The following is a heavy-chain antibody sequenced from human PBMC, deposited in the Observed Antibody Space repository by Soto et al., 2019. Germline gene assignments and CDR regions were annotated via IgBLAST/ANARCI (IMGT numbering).Heavy chain of an antibody. CDR3: ARDRGGYFDY. D-gene: IGHD3-16*01. CDR2: IYYSGST. V-gene: IGHV4-59*01. J-gene: IGHJ4*02. Sequence: SETLSLTCTVSGGFISSYYWSWIRQPPGKGLEWIGYIYYSGSTNYNPSLKSRVTISVDTSKNQFSLKLSSVTAADTAVYYCARDRGGYFDYWGQGTLVTVSS. CDR1: GGFISSYY.